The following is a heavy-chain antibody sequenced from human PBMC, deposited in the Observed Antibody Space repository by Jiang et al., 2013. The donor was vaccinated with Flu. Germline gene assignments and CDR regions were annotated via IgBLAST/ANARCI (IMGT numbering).Heavy chain of an antibody. V-gene: IGHV1-2*06. Sequence: GAEVKKPGASVKVSCKASGYTFTGYYMHWVRQAPGQGLEWMGRINPNSGGTNYAQRFQGRVTMTRDTSISTAYMELSSLRSEDTAVYYCATGLRKYGGTFDYWGQGTLVTVSS. D-gene: IGHD4-23*01. J-gene: IGHJ4*02. CDR3: ATGLRKYGGTFDY. CDR1: GYTFTGYY. CDR2: INPNSGGT.